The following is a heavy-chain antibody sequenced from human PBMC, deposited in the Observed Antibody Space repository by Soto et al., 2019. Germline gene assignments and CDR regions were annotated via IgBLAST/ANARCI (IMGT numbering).Heavy chain of an antibody. CDR3: ARDYLYCSGGRCYPNY. CDR1: GFTFSNYW. V-gene: IGHV3-7*01. D-gene: IGHD2-15*01. CDR2: IKHDGSEK. Sequence: ESGGTLVQPGGSLRLSCAASGFTFSNYWMTWVRQAPGKGLEWVANIKHDGSEKYYVDSVKGRFTISRDNAKNSLYLQMSSLRVEDTAVYYCARDYLYCSGGRCYPNYWGQGTLVTVSS. J-gene: IGHJ4*02.